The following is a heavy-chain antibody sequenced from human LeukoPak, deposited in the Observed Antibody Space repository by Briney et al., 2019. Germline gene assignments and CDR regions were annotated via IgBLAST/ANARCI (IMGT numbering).Heavy chain of an antibody. CDR3: ASYSSSWYPTLTYFDY. V-gene: IGHV4-39*07. D-gene: IGHD6-13*01. Sequence: SETLSLTCTVSGGSISSSSYYWGWIRQPPGKGLEWIGSIYYSGSTYYNPSLKSRVTISVDTSKNQFSLKLSSVTAADTAVYYCASYSSSWYPTLTYFDYWGQGTLVTVSS. J-gene: IGHJ4*02. CDR2: IYYSGST. CDR1: GGSISSSSYY.